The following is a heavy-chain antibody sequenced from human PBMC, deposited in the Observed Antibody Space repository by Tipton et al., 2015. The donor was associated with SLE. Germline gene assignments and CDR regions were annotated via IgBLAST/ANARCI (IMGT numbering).Heavy chain of an antibody. V-gene: IGHV5-51*01. J-gene: IGHJ6*02. Sequence: VQLVQSGAEVKKPGESLKISCKGSGYSFTSYWIGWVRQMPGKGLEWMGIIYPGDSDTRYSPSFQGQVTISADKSISTAYLQWSSLKASDTGMYYCARQVRYDFWSGYPYGMDVWGQGTTVTVSS. CDR2: IYPGDSDT. CDR1: GYSFTSYW. CDR3: ARQVRYDFWSGYPYGMDV. D-gene: IGHD3-3*01.